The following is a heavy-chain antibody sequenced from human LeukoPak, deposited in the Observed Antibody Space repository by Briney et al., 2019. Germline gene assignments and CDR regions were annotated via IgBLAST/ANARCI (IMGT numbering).Heavy chain of an antibody. CDR3: AKHTEYDSWSGYYPAFDY. V-gene: IGHV3-23*01. J-gene: IGHJ4*02. Sequence: GGSLRLSCAASGFTFSSYAMSWVRQAPGKGLEWVSAISGSGGSTYYADSVKGRFTISRDNSKNTLYLQMNSLRAEDTAVYYCAKHTEYDSWSGYYPAFDYWGQGTLVTVSS. CDR1: GFTFSSYA. D-gene: IGHD3-3*01. CDR2: ISGSGGST.